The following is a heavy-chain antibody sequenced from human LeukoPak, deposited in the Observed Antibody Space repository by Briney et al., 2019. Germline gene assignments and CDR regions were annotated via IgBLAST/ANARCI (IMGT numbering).Heavy chain of an antibody. J-gene: IGHJ3*02. V-gene: IGHV3-33*01. D-gene: IGHD3-3*01. CDR1: GFTFSSYG. Sequence: GGSLRLSCAASGFTFSSYGMHWVRQAPGKGLEWVAVIWYDGSNKYYADSVKGRFTISRDNSKNTLYLQMNSLRAEDTAVYYCARDEGNVFWSGPTSAFDIWGQGTMATVSS. CDR2: IWYDGSNK. CDR3: ARDEGNVFWSGPTSAFDI.